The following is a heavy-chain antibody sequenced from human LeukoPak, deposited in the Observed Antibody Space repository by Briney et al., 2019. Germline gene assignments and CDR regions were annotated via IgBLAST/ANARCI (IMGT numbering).Heavy chain of an antibody. CDR3: ARVAVVPAAMSDYYYYYMDV. CDR2: IYHSGST. CDR1: GGSISSGGYY. Sequence: PSQTLSLTCTVSGGSISSGGYYWSWIRQPPGKGLEWIGYIYHSGSTYYNPSLKSRVTISVDRSKNQFSLKLSSVTAADTAVYYCARVAVVPAAMSDYYYYYMDVWGKGTTVTVSS. V-gene: IGHV4-30-2*01. J-gene: IGHJ6*03. D-gene: IGHD2-2*01.